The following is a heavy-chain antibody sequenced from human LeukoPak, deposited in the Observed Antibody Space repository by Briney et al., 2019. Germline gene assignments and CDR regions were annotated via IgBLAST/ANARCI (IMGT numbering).Heavy chain of an antibody. J-gene: IGHJ4*02. CDR3: ARDRPRARYFGY. D-gene: IGHD2-15*01. Sequence: SVKVSCKASGGTFSDYSISWVRQAPGQGLEWMGRIIPILNVPNYAQKFEGRVTITADKSTSTAYMELSSLKSEDTAVYFCARDRPRARYFGYWGQGTLVTVSS. CDR1: GGTFSDYS. CDR2: IIPILNVP. V-gene: IGHV1-69*04.